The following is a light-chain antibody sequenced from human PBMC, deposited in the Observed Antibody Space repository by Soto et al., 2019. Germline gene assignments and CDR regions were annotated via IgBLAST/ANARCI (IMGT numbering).Light chain of an antibody. CDR2: DVS. CDR1: SSDVGGYNY. Sequence: QSALTQPASVSESPGQSITISCTGTSSDVGGYNYVSWYQQHPGKAPKLMIYDVSNRPSGVSNRFSGSKSGNTASLTISGLQTEDEAEYYCSSYTSSTFFVFGSGTKVTVL. J-gene: IGLJ1*01. V-gene: IGLV2-14*03. CDR3: SSYTSSTFFV.